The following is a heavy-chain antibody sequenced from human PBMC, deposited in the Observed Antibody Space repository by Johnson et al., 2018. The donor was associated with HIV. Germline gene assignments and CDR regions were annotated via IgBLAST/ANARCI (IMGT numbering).Heavy chain of an antibody. CDR1: GFTFSSYD. D-gene: IGHD3-16*02. CDR3: TTAIVIDAFDI. V-gene: IGHV3-13*01. CDR2: IGTAGDT. Sequence: VQLVESGGGLVKPGGSLRLSCAASGFTFSSYDMHWVRQATGKGLEWVSAIGTAGDTYYADSVKGRFTISRDNSKNTLFLQMSSLKTDDTAVYYCTTAIVIDAFDIWGQGTMVTVSS. J-gene: IGHJ3*02.